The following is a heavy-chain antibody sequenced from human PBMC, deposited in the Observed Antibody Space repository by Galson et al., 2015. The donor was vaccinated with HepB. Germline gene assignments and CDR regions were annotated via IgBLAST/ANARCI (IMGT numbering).Heavy chain of an antibody. D-gene: IGHD3-22*01. CDR2: TSFDGEDT. CDR1: GFTLSRYA. J-gene: IGHJ6*02. V-gene: IGHV3-30*04. CDR3: ARGSGSARITMVVVVLWGMDV. Sequence: SLRLSCAASGFTLSRYAMHWVRQSPGKELEWLAVTSFDGEDTYYADSVRGRFSLSRDNSKNTVYLQMNSLRDDDSAVYYCARGSGSARITMVVVVLWGMDVWGQGTTVAVSS.